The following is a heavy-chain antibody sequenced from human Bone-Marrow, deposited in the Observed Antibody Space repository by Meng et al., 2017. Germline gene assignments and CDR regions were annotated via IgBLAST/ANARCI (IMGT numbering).Heavy chain of an antibody. Sequence: SVKVSCKALGGTFSNYVIGWVRQAPGQGLEWMGGINAVFGTTNYAQKFQGRVTITTDESTRTVYMERNRLTSEDTAVYFCARKARNGISTTCYSLDYWGQGTLVTVSS. D-gene: IGHD2-2*01. CDR3: ARKARNGISTTCYSLDY. CDR1: GGTFSNYV. CDR2: INAVFGTT. V-gene: IGHV1-69*05. J-gene: IGHJ4*02.